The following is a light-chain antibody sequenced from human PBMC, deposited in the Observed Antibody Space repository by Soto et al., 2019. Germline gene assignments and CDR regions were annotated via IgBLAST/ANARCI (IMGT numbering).Light chain of an antibody. CDR2: GTS. V-gene: IGKV3-20*01. Sequence: EIVLTQSPGTLSLSPGERATLSCRASQSVSSSYLAWYQQKPGQAPRLLIYGTSSRATAIPDRFSGSGSGTDFTLTISRLEPEDFAVYYCQQYVSSSWMFGQGTKV. CDR1: QSVSSSY. CDR3: QQYVSSSWM. J-gene: IGKJ1*01.